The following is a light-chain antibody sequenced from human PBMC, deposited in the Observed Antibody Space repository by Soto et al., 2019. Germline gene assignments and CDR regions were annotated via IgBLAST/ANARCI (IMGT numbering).Light chain of an antibody. CDR1: SSNIGSNT. J-gene: IGLJ2*01. Sequence: QSVLTQPPSASGTPGQRVTISCSGSSSNIGSNTVNWYQQLPGTAPKLFIYTNNQRPSGVPDRFSGSKSGTSASLAISGLPSEDEADYYCAAWDDSLNGVVFGGGTKLTVL. CDR3: AAWDDSLNGVV. V-gene: IGLV1-44*01. CDR2: TNN.